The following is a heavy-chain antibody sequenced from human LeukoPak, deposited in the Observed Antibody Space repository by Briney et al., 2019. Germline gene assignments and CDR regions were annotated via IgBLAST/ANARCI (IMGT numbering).Heavy chain of an antibody. CDR3: ARANHCGGDCYSYYYYYGMDV. V-gene: IGHV1-18*01. CDR2: ISAYNGST. CDR1: GYTFTSYG. D-gene: IGHD2-21*02. J-gene: IGHJ6*02. Sequence: ASVKVSCKASGYTFTSYGISWVRQAPGQGLEWMGWISAYNGSTNYAQKLQGRVTMTTDTSTSTAYMELRSLRSDDTAVYYCARANHCGGDCYSYYYYYGMDVWGQGTTVTVSS.